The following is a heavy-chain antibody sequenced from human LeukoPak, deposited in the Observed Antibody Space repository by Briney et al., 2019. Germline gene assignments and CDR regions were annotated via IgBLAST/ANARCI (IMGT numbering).Heavy chain of an antibody. D-gene: IGHD3-22*01. V-gene: IGHV4-61*02. CDR3: ARDWMYYYDSSGYYYRDY. CDR1: GGSISSGSYY. CDR2: IYTSGST. J-gene: IGHJ4*02. Sequence: PSETLSLTCTVSGGSISSGSYYWSWIRQPAGKGLEWIGRIYTSGSTNYNPSLKSRVTISVDTSKNQFSLKLSSVTAADTAVYYCARDWMYYYDSSGYYYRDYWGQGTLVTVSS.